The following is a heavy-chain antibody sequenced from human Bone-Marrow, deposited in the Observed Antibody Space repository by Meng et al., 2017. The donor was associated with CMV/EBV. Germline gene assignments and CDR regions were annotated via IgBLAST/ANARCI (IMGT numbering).Heavy chain of an antibody. CDR3: ARETGGGYFDY. CDR2: IYYSGST. D-gene: IGHD3-9*01. V-gene: IGHV4-31*03. Sequence: LRLSCTVSGGSISSGGYYWSWIRQHPGKGLEWIGYIYYSGSTYYNPSLKSRVTISVDTSKNQFSLKLRSVTAPDTAVDYCARETGGGYFDYWGQGTLVTVPS. J-gene: IGHJ4*02. CDR1: GGSISSGGYY.